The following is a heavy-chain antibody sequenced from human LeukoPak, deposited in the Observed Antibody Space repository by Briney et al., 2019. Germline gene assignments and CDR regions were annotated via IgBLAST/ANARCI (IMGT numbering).Heavy chain of an antibody. J-gene: IGHJ4*02. D-gene: IGHD1-26*01. Sequence: GASVKVSCTAFGHTFTGYWMHWVRQAPGQGPEWMGVISPSGGSTIYAQKLKGRVTLTRDMSTSTVYMELSSLRSEDTAVYYCARETMSGSYYLVYWGQGTLVTVSS. CDR3: ARETMSGSYYLVY. V-gene: IGHV1-46*01. CDR1: GHTFTGYW. CDR2: ISPSGGST.